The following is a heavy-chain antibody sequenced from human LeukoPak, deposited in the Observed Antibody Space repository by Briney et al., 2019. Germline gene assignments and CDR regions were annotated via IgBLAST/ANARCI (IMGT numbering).Heavy chain of an antibody. CDR2: ISYDGSNK. V-gene: IGHV3-30*04. CDR3: ARMGSIRQFDY. Sequence: PGGSLRLSCAASGFTFSSYAMHWVRQAPGKGLEWVAVISYDGSNKYYADSVKGRFTISRDNSKNTLYLQMNSLRAEDTAVYYCARMGSIRQFDYWGQGTLVTVSS. J-gene: IGHJ4*02. D-gene: IGHD3-10*01. CDR1: GFTFSSYA.